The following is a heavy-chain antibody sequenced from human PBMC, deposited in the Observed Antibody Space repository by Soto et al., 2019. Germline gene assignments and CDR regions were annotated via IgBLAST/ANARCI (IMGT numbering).Heavy chain of an antibody. CDR2: IHYSGST. Sequence: QVQLQESGPGLVKPSETLSLTCTVSGGSISTYYWNWIRQSPGKGLEWIGYIHYSGSTNYNPTFGSRVSFSVDTSKNHFSLKLTSVTDSDTAVDYWATAGFGELLRPKFEYWGKGTLVTVPP. CDR3: ATAGFGELLRPKFEY. CDR1: GGSISTYY. V-gene: IGHV4-59*01. J-gene: IGHJ4*02. D-gene: IGHD3-10*01.